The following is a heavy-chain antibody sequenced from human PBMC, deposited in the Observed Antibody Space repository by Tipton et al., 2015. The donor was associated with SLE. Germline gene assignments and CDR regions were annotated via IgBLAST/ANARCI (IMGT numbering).Heavy chain of an antibody. Sequence: TLSLTCTVSGGSISRSNYYWAWIRQPPGKGLEWIGYISYSGSTNYNPSLKSRVTISLDTSKNQLSLNLTSVIAADTAVYYCARDYGDYGYFDLWGRGTLVTVSS. J-gene: IGHJ2*01. CDR3: ARDYGDYGYFDL. CDR2: ISYSGST. V-gene: IGHV4-61*01. CDR1: GGSISRSNYY. D-gene: IGHD4-17*01.